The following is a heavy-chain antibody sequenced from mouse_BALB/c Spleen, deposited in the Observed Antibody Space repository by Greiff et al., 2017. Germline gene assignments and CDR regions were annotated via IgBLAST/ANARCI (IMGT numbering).Heavy chain of an antibody. V-gene: IGHV2-9*02. D-gene: IGHD1-1*01. CDR1: GFSLTSYG. Sequence: VQRVESGPGLVAPSQSLSITCTVSGFSLTSYGVHWVRQPPGKGLEWLGVIWAGGSTNYNSALMSRLSISKDNSKSQVFLKMNSLQTDDTAMYYCARDLYYGSSPYWYFDVWGAGTTVTVSS. J-gene: IGHJ1*01. CDR3: ARDLYYGSSPYWYFDV. CDR2: IWAGGST.